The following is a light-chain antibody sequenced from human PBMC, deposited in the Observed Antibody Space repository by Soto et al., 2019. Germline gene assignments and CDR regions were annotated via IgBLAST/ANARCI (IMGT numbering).Light chain of an antibody. CDR1: HDIKKY. CDR3: QQYDDLPLT. V-gene: IGKV1-33*01. Sequence: DIQMTQSPSSLSASVGDRVTITCQASHDIKKYLNWYQQKPGKPPKLLMYEASNLETGVPSRFSGGGSETDFTFTISSLQPEDIATYYCQQYDDLPLTFGQGTKLEIK. CDR2: EAS. J-gene: IGKJ2*01.